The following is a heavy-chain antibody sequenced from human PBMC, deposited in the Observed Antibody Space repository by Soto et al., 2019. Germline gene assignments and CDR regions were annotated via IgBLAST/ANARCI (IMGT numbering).Heavy chain of an antibody. CDR3: ARTCSSTSCYIGRRVVDP. V-gene: IGHV4-31*03. CDR2: IHYSGTT. CDR1: GGSISSGGYY. Sequence: ASETLSLTCTVSGGSISSGGYYWSWIRQHPGKGLEWIGYIHYSGTTYYNPSLKSRVTISLDTSENQFSLKLSSVTAADTAVYYCARTCSSTSCYIGRRVVDPWGQGTLVTSPQ. J-gene: IGHJ5*02. D-gene: IGHD2-2*02.